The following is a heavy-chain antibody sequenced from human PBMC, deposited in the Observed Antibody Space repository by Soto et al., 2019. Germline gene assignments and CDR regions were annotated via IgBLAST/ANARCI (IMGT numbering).Heavy chain of an antibody. V-gene: IGHV3-30-3*01. Sequence: GGSLRLSCAASGFTFSSYAMHWVRQAPGKGLEWVAVISYDGSNKYCADSVKGRFTISRDNSKNTLYLQMNSLRAEDTAVYYCARDQPFALLTGTTTYYYGMDVWGQGTTVTVSS. CDR2: ISYDGSNK. J-gene: IGHJ6*02. D-gene: IGHD1-7*01. CDR3: ARDQPFALLTGTTTYYYGMDV. CDR1: GFTFSSYA.